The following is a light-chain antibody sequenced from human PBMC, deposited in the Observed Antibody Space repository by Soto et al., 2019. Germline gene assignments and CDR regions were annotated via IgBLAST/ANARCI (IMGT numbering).Light chain of an antibody. CDR1: QSVRSY. V-gene: IGKV3-11*01. Sequence: EIVLTQSPATLSLSPGERATLSCRASQSVRSYLSWYQQKPGQAPRLLINDASNRATGIPARFSGSGSVTDFTLTISSLEPEDFAVYYCQQRSNWRLTFGGGTKVEIK. CDR2: DAS. CDR3: QQRSNWRLT. J-gene: IGKJ4*01.